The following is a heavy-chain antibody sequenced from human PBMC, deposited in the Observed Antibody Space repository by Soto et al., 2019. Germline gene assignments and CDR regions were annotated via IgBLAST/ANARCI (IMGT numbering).Heavy chain of an antibody. J-gene: IGHJ4*02. Sequence: QVQLVESGGGVVQPGRSLRLSCAASGFTFSSYAMHWVRQAPGKGLEWVAVISYDGSNKYYADSVKGRFTISRDNSKNTLYLQMNSLRAEDTAVYYCAREGVGATSINFDYWCQGTLGTVSS. CDR2: ISYDGSNK. D-gene: IGHD1-26*01. CDR3: AREGVGATSINFDY. CDR1: GFTFSSYA. V-gene: IGHV3-30-3*01.